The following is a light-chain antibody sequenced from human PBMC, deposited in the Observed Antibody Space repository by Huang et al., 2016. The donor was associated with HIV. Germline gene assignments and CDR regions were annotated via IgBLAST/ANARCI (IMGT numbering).Light chain of an antibody. CDR1: QSIRNH. CDR3: QQSYSLPIT. J-gene: IGKJ5*01. CDR2: SAS. Sequence: DIQVTQSPASLSASEGDRVTITCRAGQSIRNHLNWYQQKPGKAPILLIYSASTLPSGVPSRFSGSGSGTDFNLNISSLQPEDFATYYCQQSYSLPITFGQGTRLDIK. V-gene: IGKV1-39*01.